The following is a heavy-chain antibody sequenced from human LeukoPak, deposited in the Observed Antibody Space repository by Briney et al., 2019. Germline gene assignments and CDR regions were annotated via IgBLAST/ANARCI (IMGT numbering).Heavy chain of an antibody. CDR1: GFTFSIHT. CDR3: EKDLSGSWAFDY. D-gene: IGHD6-13*01. CDR2: ISNDGGGA. V-gene: IGHV3-64D*06. Sequence: GGSLRLSCSPSGFTFSIHTMHWVRQAPGKGLEYVSGISNDGGGACYADSVKGRCTISRDNSKDTLYLQMSSLRPEDTGMYYCEKDLSGSWAFDYWGQGTLVTVSS. J-gene: IGHJ4*02.